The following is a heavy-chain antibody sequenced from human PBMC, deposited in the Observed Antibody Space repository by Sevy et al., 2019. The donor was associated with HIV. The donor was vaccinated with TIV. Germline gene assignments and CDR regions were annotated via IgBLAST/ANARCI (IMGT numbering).Heavy chain of an antibody. CDR1: GGSIRSSSYY. V-gene: IGHV4-39*01. CDR3: ARHRTSYDYTTYYYYGKDV. D-gene: IGHD4-4*01. J-gene: IGHJ6*02. Sequence: SETLSLTCAVSGGSIRSSSYYWGWIRQPPGKGLEWIGSIYYSRSTYYNPSLKSRVTISVDTSKNQFSLKLGSVTAADTAVYYCARHRTSYDYTTYYYYGKDVWGQGTTVTVSS. CDR2: IYYSRST.